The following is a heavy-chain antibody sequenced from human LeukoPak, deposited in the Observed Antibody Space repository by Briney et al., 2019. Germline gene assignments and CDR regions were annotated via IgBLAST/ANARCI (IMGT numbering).Heavy chain of an antibody. J-gene: IGHJ4*02. D-gene: IGHD3-22*01. V-gene: IGHV1-46*01. CDR3: ARAADYYDSSGGGFFDY. CDR2: INPSGSST. CDR1: GYSFTSHY. Sequence: ASVKVSCKASGYSFTSHYMHWVRQAPGQGLEWLGLINPSGSSTLYAQKFQGRVTMTRDTSIRTVYMEVSRLRYDDTAVYYCARAADYYDSSGGGFFDYWGQGTLVTVSS.